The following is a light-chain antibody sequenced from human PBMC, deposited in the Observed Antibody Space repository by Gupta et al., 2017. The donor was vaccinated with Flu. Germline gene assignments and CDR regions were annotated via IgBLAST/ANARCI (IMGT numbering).Light chain of an antibody. V-gene: IGKV1-5*03. CDR2: KAS. Sequence: DIQMTQSPSTLSASEGDRVTITCRPSQSIGTWLAWYQQKPGKAPKLLIYKASNLQSGVPSRFSGNGYGTEFTLTISSRQPDDFASYYCQQYRNYSPYTFGQGTKLEVK. CDR3: QQYRNYSPYT. J-gene: IGKJ2*01. CDR1: QSIGTW.